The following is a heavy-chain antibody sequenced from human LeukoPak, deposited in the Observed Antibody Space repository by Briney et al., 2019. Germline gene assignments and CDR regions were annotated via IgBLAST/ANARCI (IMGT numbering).Heavy chain of an antibody. CDR2: IRYDGSNK. CDR3: AKDITAYYDILTDNWFDP. V-gene: IGHV3-30*02. Sequence: GGSLRLSCAASGFTFSSYGMHWVRQAPGKGLEWVAFIRYDGSNKYYADSVKGRFTISRDNSKNTLYLQMNSLRAEDTAVYYCAKDITAYYDILTDNWFDPWGQGTLVTVSS. J-gene: IGHJ5*02. CDR1: GFTFSSYG. D-gene: IGHD3-9*01.